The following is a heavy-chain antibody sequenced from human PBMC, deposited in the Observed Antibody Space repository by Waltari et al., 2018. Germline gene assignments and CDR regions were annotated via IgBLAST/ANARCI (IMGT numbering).Heavy chain of an antibody. V-gene: IGHV1-8*03. CDR3: AGGVGDSSSWSLYYYYGMDV. Sequence: QVQLVQSGAEVKKPGASVKVSCKATGYTFTSYDINWVRQATGQGLGWMGWMNPNSCNTGYAQKFQGRVIITRNTSISTAYMELSSLRSDDTAVYYCAGGVGDSSSWSLYYYYGMDVWGQGTTVTVSS. D-gene: IGHD6-13*01. CDR2: MNPNSCNT. J-gene: IGHJ6*02. CDR1: GYTFTSYD.